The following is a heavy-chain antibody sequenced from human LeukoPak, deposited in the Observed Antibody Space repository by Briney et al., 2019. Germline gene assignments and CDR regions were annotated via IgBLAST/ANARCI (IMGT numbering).Heavy chain of an antibody. Sequence: SQTLSLTCAISGDSVSSDSAAWNWIRQSPSRGLEWLGRTYYRSKWYYDYAASVNSRVTISPDTSKNQFSLQLNSVTPEDTAVYSCARTIGGAGAVGGFYDWGQGTLVTVSS. CDR1: GDSVSSDSAA. D-gene: IGHD6-19*01. J-gene: IGHJ4*02. V-gene: IGHV6-1*01. CDR3: ARTIGGAGAVGGFYD. CDR2: TYYRSKWYY.